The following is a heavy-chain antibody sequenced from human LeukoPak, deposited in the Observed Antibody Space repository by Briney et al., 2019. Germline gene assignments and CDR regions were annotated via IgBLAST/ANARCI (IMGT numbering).Heavy chain of an antibody. V-gene: IGHV1-2*02. CDR1: GYTFTGYY. CDR3: ARALTYYYGSGPDY. J-gene: IGHJ4*02. D-gene: IGHD3-10*01. CDR2: INPNSGGT. Sequence: ASVKVSCKASGYTFTGYYMHWVRQAPGQGLEWMGWINPNSGGTNYAQKFQGRVTMTRDTSISTAYMELSRLRSDDTAVYYCARALTYYYGSGPDYWGQGTLVTVSS.